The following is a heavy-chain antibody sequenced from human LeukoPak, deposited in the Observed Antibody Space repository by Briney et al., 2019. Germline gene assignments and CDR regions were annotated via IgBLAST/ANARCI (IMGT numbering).Heavy chain of an antibody. CDR3: ARGPRVGCSGGSCYSHWFDP. V-gene: IGHV1-24*01. CDR1: GYTLTESS. Sequence: ASVTVSCKVSGYTLTESSMHWVRQAPGKGLEWMGGFDPEDGETIYAQKFQGRVTMTEDTSTDTAYMELSSLRSEDTAVYYCARGPRVGCSGGSCYSHWFDPWGQGTLVTVSS. CDR2: FDPEDGET. D-gene: IGHD2-15*01. J-gene: IGHJ5*02.